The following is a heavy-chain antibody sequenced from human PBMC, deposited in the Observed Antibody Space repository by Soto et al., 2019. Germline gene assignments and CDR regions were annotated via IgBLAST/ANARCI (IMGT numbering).Heavy chain of an antibody. V-gene: IGHV3-30*03. Sequence: GGSLRLSCAASGFTFSSYGMHWVRQAPGKGLEWVAVISYDGSNKYYADSVKGRFTISRDNAKNSLYLQLNSLRAEDTAVYYCVRAPNYIYLYDAFDIWGQGTMVTVSS. J-gene: IGHJ3*02. CDR2: ISYDGSNK. CDR3: VRAPNYIYLYDAFDI. D-gene: IGHD1-7*01. CDR1: GFTFSSYG.